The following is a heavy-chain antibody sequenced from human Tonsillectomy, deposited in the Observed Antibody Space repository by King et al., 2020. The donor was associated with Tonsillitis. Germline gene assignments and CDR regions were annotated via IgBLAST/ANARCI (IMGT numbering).Heavy chain of an antibody. V-gene: IGHV4-39*01. CDR2: NSGST. D-gene: IGHD3-16*02. Sequence: QLQESGPGLVKPSETLSLTCTVSGGSISSSSYYWGWIRQPPGKGLEWIGSNSGSTYYNPSLKSRVTISVDTSKNQFSLKLSSVTAADTAVYYCARLRDYVWGSYRHHYFDYWGQGTPVTVSS. CDR3: ARLRDYVWGSYRHHYFDY. J-gene: IGHJ4*02. CDR1: GGSISSSSYY.